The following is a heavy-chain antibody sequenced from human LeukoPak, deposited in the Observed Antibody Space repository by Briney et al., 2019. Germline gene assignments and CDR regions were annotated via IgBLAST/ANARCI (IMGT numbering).Heavy chain of an antibody. J-gene: IGHJ4*02. CDR1: GFTFSSYW. CDR2: ISGSGGST. V-gene: IGHV3-23*01. Sequence: PGGSLRLSCAASGFTFSSYWMSWVRHAPGKGLERVSAISGSGGSTYYADSVKGRFTISRDNAKNTLYLQMNSLRAEDTAVYYCARGGSGLIDYRGQGTLVIVSS. D-gene: IGHD3-16*01. CDR3: ARGGSGLIDY.